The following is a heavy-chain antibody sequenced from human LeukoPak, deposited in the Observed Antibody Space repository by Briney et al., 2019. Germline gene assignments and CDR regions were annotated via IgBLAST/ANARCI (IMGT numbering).Heavy chain of an antibody. CDR3: ARVGSWYYFDY. Sequence: PSETLSLTCTVSGGSFSSYYWTWIRQPPGKGLEWIAYIDYSGNTNYSPSLKGRVTISIDTSRNQFSLKLSSVTAADTAVYYCARVGSWYYFDYWGQGTLVTVSS. CDR2: IDYSGNT. CDR1: GGSFSSYY. D-gene: IGHD6-19*01. V-gene: IGHV4-59*12. J-gene: IGHJ4*02.